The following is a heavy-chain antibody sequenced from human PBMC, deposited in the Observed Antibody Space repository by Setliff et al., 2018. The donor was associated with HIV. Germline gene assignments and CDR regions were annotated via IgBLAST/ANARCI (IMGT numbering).Heavy chain of an antibody. D-gene: IGHD1-26*01. J-gene: IGHJ6*03. CDR3: ATLNCPSGRCPQYNYYYYMDV. CDR1: GFNFKTYG. CDR2: IGSSNHGI. Sequence: GGSLRLSCAASGFNFKTYGMTWVRQAPGKGLDWVAHIGSSNHGIHYTASVQGRFTVSRDNANNLLFLQMNNLRDEDTAVYYCATLNCPSGRCPQYNYYYYMDVWGKGTTVTVSS. V-gene: IGHV3-48*02.